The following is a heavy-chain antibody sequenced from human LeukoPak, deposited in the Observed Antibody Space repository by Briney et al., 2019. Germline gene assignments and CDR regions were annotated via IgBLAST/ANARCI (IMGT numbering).Heavy chain of an antibody. CDR1: GGSSSGYY. D-gene: IGHD3-22*01. V-gene: IGHV4-34*01. CDR3: ARGALNYYDSSGSFDY. J-gene: IGHJ4*02. CDR2: INHSGST. Sequence: PSETLSLTCAVYGGSSSGYYWSWIRQPPGKGLEWIGEINHSGSTNYNPSLKSRVTISVDTSKNQFSLKLSSVTAADTAVYYCARGALNYYDSSGSFDYWGQGTLVTVSS.